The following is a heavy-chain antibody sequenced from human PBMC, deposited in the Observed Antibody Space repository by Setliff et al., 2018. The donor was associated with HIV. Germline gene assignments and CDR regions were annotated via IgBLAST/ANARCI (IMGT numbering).Heavy chain of an antibody. CDR3: ARDLLGSSSLVDY. CDR2: IHTSGSS. Sequence: LSLTCTVSGGSISSGSYYWSWIRQPAGKGLEWIGHIHTSGSSSYNPSLKSRVIISLDTSKNQISLKLNSVTAADTAVYYCARDLLGSSSLVDYWGQGTLVTVPQ. J-gene: IGHJ4*02. D-gene: IGHD6-6*01. CDR1: GGSISSGSYY. V-gene: IGHV4-61*09.